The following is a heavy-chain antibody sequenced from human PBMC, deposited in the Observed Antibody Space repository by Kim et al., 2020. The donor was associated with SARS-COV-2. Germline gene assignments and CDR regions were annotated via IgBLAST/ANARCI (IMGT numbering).Heavy chain of an antibody. CDR1: GFTFSTYG. CDR2: ITGSATNT. Sequence: GGSLRLSCAGSGFTFSTYGINWVRQAPGKGLEWVSLITGSATNTYYADAVRGRFTISRDNSKNTMFLQMSSLRAEDTAVYYCVRRGATGSYYYMDVWGKGTTVTVSS. CDR3: VRRGATGSYYYMDV. V-gene: IGHV3-23*01. D-gene: IGHD3-10*01. J-gene: IGHJ6*03.